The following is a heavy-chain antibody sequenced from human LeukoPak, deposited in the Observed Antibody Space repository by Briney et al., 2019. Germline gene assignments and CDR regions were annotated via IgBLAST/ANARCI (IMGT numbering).Heavy chain of an antibody. CDR3: ARVGRLAARPIYYYYYMDV. CDR2: ISAYNGNT. J-gene: IGHJ6*03. D-gene: IGHD6-6*01. CDR1: GYTFTSYG. Sequence: ASVKVSCKASGYTFTSYGISWVRQAPGQGLEWMGWISAYNGNTNYAQKLQGRVTMTTDTSTSTAYMELRSLRSDDTAVYYCARVGRLAARPIYYYYYMDVWGKGTTVTVSS. V-gene: IGHV1-18*01.